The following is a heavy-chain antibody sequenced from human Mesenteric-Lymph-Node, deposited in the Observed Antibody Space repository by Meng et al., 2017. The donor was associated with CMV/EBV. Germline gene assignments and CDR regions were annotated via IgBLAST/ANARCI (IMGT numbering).Heavy chain of an antibody. Sequence: GGSLRLSCTASGFTFSSYWMNWVRQAPGKGLEWVANIKEDGSEKYYVDSVKGRFTISRDNAKNSLYLQMHSLTAEDTAVYYCARVGHYYYYGMDVWGPGTTVTVSS. CDR3: ARVGHYYYYGMDV. J-gene: IGHJ6*02. CDR2: IKEDGSEK. V-gene: IGHV3-7*01. CDR1: GFTFSSYW.